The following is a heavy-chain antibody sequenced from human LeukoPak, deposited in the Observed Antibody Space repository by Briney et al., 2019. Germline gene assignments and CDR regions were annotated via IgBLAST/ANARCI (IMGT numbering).Heavy chain of an antibody. CDR3: ARDRVVRGFNWFDP. J-gene: IGHJ5*02. D-gene: IGHD3-10*01. Sequence: GGSLRLSCAASGFTVSSNYMSWVRQAPGKGLEWVSVIYSGGSTYYADSVKGRFTISRDNSKNTLYLQMNSLRAEDTAVYYCARDRVVRGFNWFDPWGQGTLVTVSS. CDR2: IYSGGST. CDR1: GFTVSSNY. V-gene: IGHV3-53*01.